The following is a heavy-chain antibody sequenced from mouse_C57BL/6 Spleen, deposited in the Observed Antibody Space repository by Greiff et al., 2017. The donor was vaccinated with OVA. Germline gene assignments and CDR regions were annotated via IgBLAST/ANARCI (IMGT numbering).Heavy chain of an antibody. CDR3: ASSYYGSSYGWYFDV. CDR1: GYTFTSYW. V-gene: IGHV1-72*01. J-gene: IGHJ1*03. D-gene: IGHD1-1*01. CDR2: IDPNSGGT. Sequence: QVQLQQPGAELVKPGASVKLSCKASGYTFTSYWMHWVKQRPGRGLEWIGRIDPNSGGTKYNEKFKSKATLTVDKPSSTAYMQLSSLTSEDSAVYYCASSYYGSSYGWYFDVWGTGTTVTVSS.